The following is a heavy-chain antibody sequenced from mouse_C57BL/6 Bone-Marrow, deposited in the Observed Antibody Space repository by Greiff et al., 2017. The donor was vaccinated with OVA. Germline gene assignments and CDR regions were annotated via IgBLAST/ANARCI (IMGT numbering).Heavy chain of an antibody. CDR2: ISSGSSTI. D-gene: IGHD2-3*01. J-gene: IGHJ2*01. Sequence: EVQLVESGGGLVKPGGSLKLSCAASGFTLSDYGMHWVRQAPEKGLEWVAYISSGSSTIYYADTVKGRFTISRDNAKNTLFLQMTSLRSEDTAMYYCARPDGYYVCDYWGQGTTLTVSS. CDR3: ARPDGYYVCDY. V-gene: IGHV5-17*01. CDR1: GFTLSDYG.